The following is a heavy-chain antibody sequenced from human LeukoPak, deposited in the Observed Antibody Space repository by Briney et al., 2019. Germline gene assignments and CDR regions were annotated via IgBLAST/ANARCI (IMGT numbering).Heavy chain of an antibody. CDR2: IGTAGDI. Sequence: GGSLRLSCTASGFTFSTYDMHWVRQATGKGLEWVSGIGTAGDIYYPGSVKGRFTISRENAKNSLYLQVNSLRAGDTAVYYCARAGYSSTWYSRYFDLWGRGTLVTVSS. J-gene: IGHJ2*01. V-gene: IGHV3-13*01. CDR1: GFTFSTYD. D-gene: IGHD6-13*01. CDR3: ARAGYSSTWYSRYFDL.